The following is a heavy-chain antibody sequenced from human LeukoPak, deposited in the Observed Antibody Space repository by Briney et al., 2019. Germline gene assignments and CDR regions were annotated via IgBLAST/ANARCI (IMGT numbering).Heavy chain of an antibody. D-gene: IGHD2-21*02. CDR3: GSSYCGGDCYSLYYFDY. Sequence: PSETLSLTCTVSGGSISSYYWSWIRQPPGKGLEWIGYIYYSGSTNYNPSLKSRVTISVDTSKNQFSLKLSSVTAADTAVYYCGSSYCGGDCYSLYYFDYWGQGTLVTVSS. V-gene: IGHV4-59*12. CDR1: GGSISSYY. CDR2: IYYSGST. J-gene: IGHJ4*02.